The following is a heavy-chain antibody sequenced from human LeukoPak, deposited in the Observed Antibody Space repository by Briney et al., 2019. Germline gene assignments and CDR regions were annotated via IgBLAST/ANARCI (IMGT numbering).Heavy chain of an antibody. J-gene: IGHJ4*02. CDR1: GYTFTSYY. CDR2: INPSGGST. D-gene: IGHD3-10*01. CDR3: ARRGYGSGSFDY. V-gene: IGHV1-46*01. Sequence: ASVTVSCTASGYTFTSYYMHWVRQAPGQGLEWMGIINPSGGSTSYAQKFQGRVTMTRDTSTSTVYMELSSLRSEDTAVYYCARRGYGSGSFDYWGQGTLATVSS.